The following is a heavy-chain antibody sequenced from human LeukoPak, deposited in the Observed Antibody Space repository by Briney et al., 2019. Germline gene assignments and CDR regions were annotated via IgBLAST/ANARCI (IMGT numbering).Heavy chain of an antibody. D-gene: IGHD3-9*01. CDR1: GFTFSSYA. CDR2: ISGSGGST. J-gene: IGHJ4*02. V-gene: IGHV3-23*01. CDR3: AKVLVLRYFDWSFSAFDY. Sequence: GGSLRLSCAASGFTFSSYAMSWVRQAPGKGLEWVSAISGSGGSTYYADSVKGRFTISRDNSKNTLYLQMNSLRAEDTALYYCAKVLVLRYFDWSFSAFDYWGQGTLVTVSS.